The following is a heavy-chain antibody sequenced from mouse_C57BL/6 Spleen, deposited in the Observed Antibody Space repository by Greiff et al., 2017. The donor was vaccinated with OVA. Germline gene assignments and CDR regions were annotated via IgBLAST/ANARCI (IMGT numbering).Heavy chain of an antibody. V-gene: IGHV5-16*01. CDR1: GFTFSYYY. Sequence: EVKLVESEGGLVQPGSSMKLSCTASGFTFSYYYMAWVRQVPEKGLEWVANINYDGSSTYYLDSLKSRFIISRDNAKNILYLQMSSLKSEDTATYYCARGWDAMDYWGQGTSVTVSS. J-gene: IGHJ4*01. D-gene: IGHD4-1*01. CDR2: INYDGSST. CDR3: ARGWDAMDY.